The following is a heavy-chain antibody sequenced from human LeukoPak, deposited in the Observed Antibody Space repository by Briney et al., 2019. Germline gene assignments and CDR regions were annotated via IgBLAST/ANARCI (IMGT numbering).Heavy chain of an antibody. J-gene: IGHJ4*02. D-gene: IGHD3-3*01. Sequence: GGSLSLSCAASGFTFSNYGLSWVRQAPGKGLGWVSGITGSGGSTYYADSVKGRFTISRDNSKNTLYLQMNSLRAEDTAIYYCARDERLLSFLKWGQGTLVTVSS. CDR3: ARDERLLSFLK. V-gene: IGHV3-23*01. CDR2: ITGSGGST. CDR1: GFTFSNYG.